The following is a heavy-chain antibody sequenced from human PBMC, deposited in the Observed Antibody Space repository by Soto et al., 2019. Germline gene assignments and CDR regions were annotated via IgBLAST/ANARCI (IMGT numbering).Heavy chain of an antibody. V-gene: IGHV3-23*01. CDR2: INGNGDST. CDR3: AKSQSSSWMYYFDY. CDR1: GFTFSTYA. J-gene: IGHJ4*02. D-gene: IGHD6-13*01. Sequence: GGSLRLSCAASGFTFSTYAMSWVRQAPGKGLECVSTINGNGDSTYYVDSVKGRFTISRDNSKNTLYLQMNSLRAEDTAVYYCAKSQSSSWMYYFDYWGQGTLVTVSS.